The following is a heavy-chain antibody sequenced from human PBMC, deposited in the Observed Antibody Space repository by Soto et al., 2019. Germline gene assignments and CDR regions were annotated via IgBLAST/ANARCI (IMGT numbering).Heavy chain of an antibody. J-gene: IGHJ5*02. Sequence: PGGSLRLSCSASGFTFSSYAMHWVRQAPGKGLEYVSAISSNGGSTYYADSVKGRFTISRDNSKNTLYLQMSSLRAEDTAVYYCVKPVVAGSGSYYNRWFDPWGQGTLVTVSS. D-gene: IGHD3-10*01. CDR1: GFTFSSYA. CDR3: VKPVVAGSGSYYNRWFDP. V-gene: IGHV3-64D*06. CDR2: ISSNGGST.